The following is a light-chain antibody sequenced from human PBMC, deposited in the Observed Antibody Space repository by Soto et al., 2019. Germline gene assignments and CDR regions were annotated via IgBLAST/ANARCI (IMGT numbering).Light chain of an antibody. Sequence: DIQMTQSPSSLSASVGDRVTITCRASQGIRNDLGWYQQKPGKAPKRLIYAASSLQSGVPSRFRCSSPGKEFTLTISRLQHEDFATDYCLQHNSNPLNFVGWTKVKIK. CDR2: AAS. J-gene: IGKJ4*01. V-gene: IGKV1-17*01. CDR1: QGIRND. CDR3: LQHNSNPLN.